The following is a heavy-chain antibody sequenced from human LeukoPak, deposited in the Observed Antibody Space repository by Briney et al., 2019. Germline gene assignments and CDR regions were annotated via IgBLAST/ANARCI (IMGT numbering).Heavy chain of an antibody. D-gene: IGHD3-10*01. V-gene: IGHV1-2*02. Sequence: ASVKVSCKASGYTFTGYYMHWVRQAPGQGLEWMGWINPNSGGTNYAQKFQGRVTMTRDTSISTAYMELGRLRSDDTAVYYCARGPPLLWFGEDQGYWGQGTLVTVSS. CDR2: INPNSGGT. CDR1: GYTFTGYY. J-gene: IGHJ4*02. CDR3: ARGPPLLWFGEDQGY.